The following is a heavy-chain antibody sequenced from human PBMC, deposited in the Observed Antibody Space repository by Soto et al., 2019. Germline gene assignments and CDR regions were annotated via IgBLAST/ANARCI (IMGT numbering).Heavy chain of an antibody. CDR3: ASGGIATIVGAFDI. CDR1: GFTFSAFY. V-gene: IGHV3-11*01. Sequence: QVQLVESGGALVKPGGSLRLSCAASGFTFSAFYMSWFRQAPGKGLEWVSYISNSGGVIYYADSVKGRFIISRDNAKSSLYLQMNSLTAEDTAVYYCASGGIATIVGAFDIWGQGTMATISS. D-gene: IGHD5-12*01. CDR2: ISNSGGVI. J-gene: IGHJ3*02.